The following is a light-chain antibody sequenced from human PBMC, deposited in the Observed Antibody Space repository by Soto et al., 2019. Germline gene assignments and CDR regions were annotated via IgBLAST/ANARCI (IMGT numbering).Light chain of an antibody. CDR3: QQYINRWT. Sequence: DIQMTQSPSTLSASVGDRVTITCRASQSISTWLAWYQQKPGKAPKLLIYKASSLESGVPSRFSGSGSGTEFTLIICSLQPDDFATYYCQQYINRWTFGQGTKWIS. J-gene: IGKJ1*01. V-gene: IGKV1-5*03. CDR2: KAS. CDR1: QSISTW.